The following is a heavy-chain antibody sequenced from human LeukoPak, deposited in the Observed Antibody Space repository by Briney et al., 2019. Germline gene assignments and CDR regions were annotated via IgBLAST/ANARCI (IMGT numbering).Heavy chain of an antibody. CDR1: GFTFSNYW. CDR3: VLRGGNGASYYFDH. CDR2: IKRDGSTT. V-gene: IGHV3-74*01. Sequence: PGGSLRLSCAASGFTFSNYWMHSVRQAPGKGLMWVSGIKRDGSTTIYADSVKGRFTISRDDAKNTLYMEVNSLRDEDTAVYYCVLRGGNGASYYFDHWGQGTLVTVSS. J-gene: IGHJ4*02. D-gene: IGHD3-16*01.